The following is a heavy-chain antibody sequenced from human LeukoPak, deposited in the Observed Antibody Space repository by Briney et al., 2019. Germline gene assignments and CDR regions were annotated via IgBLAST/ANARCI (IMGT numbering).Heavy chain of an antibody. CDR2: INTNTGNP. CDR3: ARVGGDSYNNWFDP. CDR1: GYTFTSYA. Sequence: ASVKVSCKASGYTFTSYAMNWVRQAPAQGLEWMGWINTNTGNPTYAQGFTGRFVFSLDTSVSTAYLQISSLKAEDTAVYYCARVGGDSYNNWFDPWGQGTLVTVSS. J-gene: IGHJ5*02. D-gene: IGHD5-18*01. V-gene: IGHV7-4-1*02.